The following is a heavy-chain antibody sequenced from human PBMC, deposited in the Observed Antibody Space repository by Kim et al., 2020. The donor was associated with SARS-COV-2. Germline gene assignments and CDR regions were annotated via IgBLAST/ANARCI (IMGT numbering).Heavy chain of an antibody. J-gene: IGHJ5*02. D-gene: IGHD6-19*01. CDR3: ARPYHSSGGDLEAPYGFDP. Sequence: ASVKVSCKASGYTFTGYYMHWVRQAPGQGLEWMGWINPNSGSTNYAQKFQGRVTMTRDTSISTAYMELSRLRSDDTAVYYCARPYHSSGGDLEAPYGFDPWGQGTLVTVSS. V-gene: IGHV1-2*02. CDR2: INPNSGST. CDR1: GYTFTGYY.